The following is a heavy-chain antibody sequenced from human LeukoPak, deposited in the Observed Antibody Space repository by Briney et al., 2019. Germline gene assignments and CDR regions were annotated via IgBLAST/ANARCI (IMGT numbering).Heavy chain of an antibody. CDR3: ASDAGDSSGPNY. CDR2: INHSGST. V-gene: IGHV4-34*01. Sequence: SDTLSLTCAVYGGSFSGYYWSWIRQPPGKGLEWIGEINHSGSTNYNPSLKSRVTISVDTSKNQFSLKLSSVTAADTAVYYCASDAGDSSGPNYWGQGTLVTVSS. J-gene: IGHJ4*02. CDR1: GGSFSGYY. D-gene: IGHD3-22*01.